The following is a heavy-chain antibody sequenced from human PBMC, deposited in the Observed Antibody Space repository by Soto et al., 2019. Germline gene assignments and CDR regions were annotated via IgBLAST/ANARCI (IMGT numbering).Heavy chain of an antibody. Sequence: PSETLSLTCAVYGGFVSSGSYYWSWIRQPPGKGLEWIGEMSHSGGTHFNPSLKSRVTISVDTSKNQFSLKMSSVTAADTALYYCARVERGTATTVLDPLDIWGPGTMVTVSS. CDR2: MSHSGGT. D-gene: IGHD1-1*01. CDR1: GGFVSSGSYY. CDR3: ARVERGTATTVLDPLDI. V-gene: IGHV4-61*01. J-gene: IGHJ3*02.